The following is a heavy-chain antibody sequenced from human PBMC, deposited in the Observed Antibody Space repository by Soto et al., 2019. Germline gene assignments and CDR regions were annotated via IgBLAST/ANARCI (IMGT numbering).Heavy chain of an antibody. Sequence: PSETLSLTCSVSGGSINSSSYFWGWARQPPGKGLEWIGSIYYSGSTYYNPSLRSRVTISVDTSKNQFSLKLSSVTAADTAVFCCARHYSSGSRNWFDPWGQGTLVTVSS. CDR3: ARHYSSGSRNWFDP. CDR2: IYYSGST. D-gene: IGHD6-19*01. CDR1: GGSINSSSYF. V-gene: IGHV4-39*01. J-gene: IGHJ5*02.